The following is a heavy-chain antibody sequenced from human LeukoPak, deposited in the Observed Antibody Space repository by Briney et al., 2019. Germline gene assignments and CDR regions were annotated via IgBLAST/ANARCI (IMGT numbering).Heavy chain of an antibody. CDR2: IYDSGDT. J-gene: IGHJ4*02. V-gene: IGHV4-59*11. CDR3: ARGGALCSSTSCYATFDFDY. Sequence: SGTLSLTCTVSGGSMRSHYWSWIRQPPGKGLEWIGYIYDSGDTNYNPSLKSRVTISVDTSKNQFSLKLSSVTAADTAVYYCARGGALCSSTSCYATFDFDYWGQGTLVTVSS. CDR1: GGSMRSHY. D-gene: IGHD2-2*01.